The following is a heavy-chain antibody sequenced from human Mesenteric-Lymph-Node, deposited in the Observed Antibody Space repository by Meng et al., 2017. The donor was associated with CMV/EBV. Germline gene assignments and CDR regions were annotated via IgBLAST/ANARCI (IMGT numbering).Heavy chain of an antibody. CDR1: GFTFSSYG. Sequence: GESLKISCAATGFTFSSYGMSWVRQAPGKGLEWVSVIYSGGSTYYADSVKGRFTISRDNSKNTLYLQMNSLRAEDTAVYYCAREGNDYGDYNSNWFDPWGQGTLVTVSS. CDR2: IYSGGST. V-gene: IGHV3-66*02. CDR3: AREGNDYGDYNSNWFDP. D-gene: IGHD4-17*01. J-gene: IGHJ5*02.